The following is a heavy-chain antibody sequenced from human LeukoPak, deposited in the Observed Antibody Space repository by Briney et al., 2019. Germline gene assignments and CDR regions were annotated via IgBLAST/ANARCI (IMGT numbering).Heavy chain of an antibody. Sequence: GGSLRLSCVASGFTFSNNWIHWVRHAPGKGLVWVSRTNNDGSSTTYADFVKGRFTSSRDNAKNTLYLQMDSLRAEDTAVYYCTRSVFPYYFDCWGQGTLVTVSS. D-gene: IGHD3-10*02. CDR2: TNNDGSST. CDR3: TRSVFPYYFDC. J-gene: IGHJ4*02. V-gene: IGHV3-74*01. CDR1: GFTFSNNW.